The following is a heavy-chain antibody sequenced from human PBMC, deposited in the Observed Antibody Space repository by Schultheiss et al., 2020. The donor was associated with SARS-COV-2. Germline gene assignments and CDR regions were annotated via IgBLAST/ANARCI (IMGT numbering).Heavy chain of an antibody. V-gene: IGHV3-33*08. Sequence: GGSLRLSCAASGFTFSSYAMHWVRQAPGKGLEWVAVIWYDGSNKYYADSVKGRFTISRDNSKNTLYLQMNSLRAEDTAVYYCARGYTYYYDSSGYPLIDYWGQGTLVTVSS. D-gene: IGHD3-22*01. CDR2: IWYDGSNK. J-gene: IGHJ4*02. CDR3: ARGYTYYYDSSGYPLIDY. CDR1: GFTFSSYA.